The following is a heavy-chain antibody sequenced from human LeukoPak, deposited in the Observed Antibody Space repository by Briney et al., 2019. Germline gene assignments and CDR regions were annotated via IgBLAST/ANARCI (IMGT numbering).Heavy chain of an antibody. Sequence: SETLSLTCTVSGGSISSYYWSWIRQPPGKGLEWSGYIYYSGSTNYNPSLKSRVTISVDTSKNQFSLKLSSVTAADTAVYYCARGYDFWSGYSLGMDVWGQGTTVTVSS. V-gene: IGHV4-59*01. D-gene: IGHD3-3*01. CDR3: ARGYDFWSGYSLGMDV. J-gene: IGHJ6*02. CDR2: IYYSGST. CDR1: GGSISSYY.